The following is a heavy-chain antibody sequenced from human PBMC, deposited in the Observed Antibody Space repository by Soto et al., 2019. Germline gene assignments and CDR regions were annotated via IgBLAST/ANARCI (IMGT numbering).Heavy chain of an antibody. Sequence: SETLSLTCTVSGGSVSSGTYYWSWIRQPPGKRLEWIGYIHYSGTTSYNPSLKSRVTISVDRSKNQFSLKLTSVTSADTAVYYCARDSPATMDLFDPWGQGTLVTVSS. V-gene: IGHV4-61*01. CDR1: GGSVSSGTYY. CDR2: IHYSGTT. J-gene: IGHJ5*02. CDR3: ARDSPATMDLFDP. D-gene: IGHD2-2*01.